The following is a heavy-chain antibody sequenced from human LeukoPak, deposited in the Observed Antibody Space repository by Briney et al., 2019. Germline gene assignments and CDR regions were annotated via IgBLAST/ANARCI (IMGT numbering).Heavy chain of an antibody. V-gene: IGHV1-46*01. J-gene: IGHJ4*02. CDR1: GYTFTTYY. D-gene: IGHD6-19*01. CDR3: ARGPGIAVAGVFDY. Sequence: GASVKVSCKASGYTFTTYYMHWVRQAPGQGLEWMGVINPSGGSTSYAQKFQGRVTMTRDTSTSTAYMELRNLTSDDTAVYYCARGPGIAVAGVFDYWGQGSLVTVSS. CDR2: INPSGGST.